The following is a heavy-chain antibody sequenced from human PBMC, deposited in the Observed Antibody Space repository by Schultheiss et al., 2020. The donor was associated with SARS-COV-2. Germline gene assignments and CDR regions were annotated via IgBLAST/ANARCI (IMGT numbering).Heavy chain of an antibody. D-gene: IGHD3-3*01. CDR1: GGSFSGYS. V-gene: IGHV4-34*01. CDR2: INHSGST. Sequence: GSLRLSCALYGGSFSGYSWTWIRQPPGKGLEWIGEINHSGSTNYNPSLKSRVTISVDTSKNQFSLKLSSVTAADTAVYYCALSPGTALEWLYIRYYYYGMDVWGQGTTVTVSS. J-gene: IGHJ6*02. CDR3: ALSPGTALEWLYIRYYYYGMDV.